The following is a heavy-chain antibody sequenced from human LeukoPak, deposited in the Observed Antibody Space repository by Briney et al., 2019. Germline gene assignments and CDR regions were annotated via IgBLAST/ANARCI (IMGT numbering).Heavy chain of an antibody. D-gene: IGHD6-13*01. J-gene: IGHJ4*02. CDR3: AKDGVYSSSWCDFDY. V-gene: IGHV3-23*01. Sequence: GGSLRLSCAASGFTFSSYAMSWVRQAPGKGLEWVSAISGSGGSTYYADSVKGRFTISRDNSKNTLYLQMDSLRAEDTAVYYCAKDGVYSSSWCDFDYWGQGTLVTVSS. CDR1: GFTFSSYA. CDR2: ISGSGGST.